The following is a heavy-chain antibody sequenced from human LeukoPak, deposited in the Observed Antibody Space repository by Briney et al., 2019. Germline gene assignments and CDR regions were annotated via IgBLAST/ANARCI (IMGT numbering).Heavy chain of an antibody. CDR2: ISSNGGST. CDR1: GFTFSSYA. Sequence: PGGSLRLSCSASGFTFSSYAMHWVRQAPGKGLEYVSAISSNGGSTYYADSVKGRFTISRDNSKNTLYLQMSSLRAEDTAVYYCVKELGSSWYYYHGMDVWGQGTTVTVSS. V-gene: IGHV3-64D*06. D-gene: IGHD6-13*01. J-gene: IGHJ6*02. CDR3: VKELGSSWYYYHGMDV.